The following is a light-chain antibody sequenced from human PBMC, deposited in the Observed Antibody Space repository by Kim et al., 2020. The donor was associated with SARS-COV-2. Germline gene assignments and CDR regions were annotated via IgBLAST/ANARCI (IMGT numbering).Light chain of an antibody. Sequence: SSELTQDPAVSVALGQTVRITCQGDSLRSYYVTWYQQKPGQAPVLVIYGKNDRPSGIPDRFSGSSSGNTASLTITGAQAEDEADYYCNSPDSSGNHLGIFGGGTQLTVL. CDR3: NSPDSSGNHLGI. CDR1: SLRSYY. V-gene: IGLV3-19*01. CDR2: GKN. J-gene: IGLJ2*01.